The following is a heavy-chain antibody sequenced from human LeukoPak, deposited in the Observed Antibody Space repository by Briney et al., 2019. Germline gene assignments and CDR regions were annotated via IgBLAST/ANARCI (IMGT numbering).Heavy chain of an antibody. V-gene: IGHV3-64*01. D-gene: IGHD3-3*01. CDR3: ARGRPNSYDFWSPPEGYYYYMDV. CDR2: ISSNGGST. Sequence: GGSLRLSCAASGFTFSSYAMHWVRQAPGKGLEYVSAISSNGGSTYYANSVKGRFTISRDNSKNTLYLQMGSLRAEDMAVYYCARGRPNSYDFWSPPEGYYYYMDVWGKGTTVTVSS. J-gene: IGHJ6*03. CDR1: GFTFSSYA.